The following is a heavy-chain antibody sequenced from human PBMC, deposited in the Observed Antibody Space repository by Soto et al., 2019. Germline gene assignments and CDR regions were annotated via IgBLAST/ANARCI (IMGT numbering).Heavy chain of an antibody. J-gene: IGHJ6*03. CDR3: AKGRGSTTPSGSYYMDV. D-gene: IGHD2-2*01. CDR1: GFTFSSHA. Sequence: EVQLLESGGGLVQPGGSLRLSCAASGFTFSSHAMSWVRQAPGKGLEWVSALSGSGGSTYYADSVKGRFTISRDNSKNTLYLQMNSLRAEDTAVYYCAKGRGSTTPSGSYYMDVWGKGTTVTVSS. CDR2: LSGSGGST. V-gene: IGHV3-23*01.